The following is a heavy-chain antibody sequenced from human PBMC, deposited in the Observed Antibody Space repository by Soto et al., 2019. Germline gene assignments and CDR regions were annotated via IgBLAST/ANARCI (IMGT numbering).Heavy chain of an antibody. CDR3: ARTGGDYGDYVFDY. J-gene: IGHJ4*02. D-gene: IGHD4-17*01. CDR1: GFTFSSFA. CDR2: ISYDGSNK. Sequence: QVQLVESGGGVVQPGRSLRLSCAASGFTFSSFAMHWVRQAPGKGLVWVAFISYDGSNKYSADSVKGRFTISRDNSKSTLYLQMNSLRAEDTAVYYCARTGGDYGDYVFDYWGQGTLVTVSS. V-gene: IGHV3-30-3*01.